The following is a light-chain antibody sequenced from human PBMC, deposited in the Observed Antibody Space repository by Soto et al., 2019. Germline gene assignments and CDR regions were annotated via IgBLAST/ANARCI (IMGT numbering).Light chain of an antibody. CDR1: QSISSW. V-gene: IGKV1-5*03. J-gene: IGKJ1*01. CDR3: QKYNSYPWT. CDR2: KAS. Sequence: DIQMTQSPSTLSASVGDRVTITCRASQSISSWLAWYQQKPGKAPKLLIYKASSLESGVPSRFSGSGSGTEIPLTISSLQPDDFATYYRQKYNSYPWTFGQGTKVEIK.